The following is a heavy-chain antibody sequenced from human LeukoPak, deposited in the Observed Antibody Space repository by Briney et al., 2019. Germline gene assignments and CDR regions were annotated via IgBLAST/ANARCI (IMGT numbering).Heavy chain of an antibody. D-gene: IGHD6-13*01. Sequence: PGGSLRLSCAASGFTFTNYAMSWVRQAPGKGLEWVSGISESGGSTYYADSVKGRFTVSRDNSDNTLYLQMNSLRADDTAVYYCASLDIAAPESVMYYYMDVWGKGTTVTVSS. CDR3: ASLDIAAPESVMYYYMDV. CDR2: ISESGGST. CDR1: GFTFTNYA. V-gene: IGHV3-23*01. J-gene: IGHJ6*03.